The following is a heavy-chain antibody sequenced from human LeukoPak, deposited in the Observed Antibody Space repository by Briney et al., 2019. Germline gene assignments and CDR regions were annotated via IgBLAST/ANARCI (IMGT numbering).Heavy chain of an antibody. V-gene: IGHV4-30-2*01. Sequence: SGTLSLTCAVSGGSISSGGYSWSWIRQPPGKGLEWIGYIYHSGSTYYNPSLKSRVTISVDRSKNQFSLKLSSVTAADTAVCYCARGSYYYDSSGYYRDAFDIWGQGTMVTVSS. CDR1: GGSISSGGYS. CDR3: ARGSYYYDSSGYYRDAFDI. D-gene: IGHD3-22*01. CDR2: IYHSGST. J-gene: IGHJ3*02.